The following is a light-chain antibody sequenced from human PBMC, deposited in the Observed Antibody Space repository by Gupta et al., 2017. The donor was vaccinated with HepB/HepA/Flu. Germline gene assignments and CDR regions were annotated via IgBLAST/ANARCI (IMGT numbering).Light chain of an antibody. Sequence: QPALTPPVSVSGSPGQSIPISHTGTRSDVGSYNLVSWYQQHPGKAPKLMIYEVNKWTSGVSHRFSCSKSGNTPSLTISGLQAEDEADYYCCSYASTTVVFGGGTKLTVL. CDR3: CSYASTTVV. CDR1: RSDVGSYNL. V-gene: IGLV2-23*02. J-gene: IGLJ2*01. CDR2: EVN.